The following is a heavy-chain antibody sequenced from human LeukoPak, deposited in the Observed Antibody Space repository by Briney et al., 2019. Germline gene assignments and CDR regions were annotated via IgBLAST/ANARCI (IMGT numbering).Heavy chain of an antibody. J-gene: IGHJ4*02. CDR2: IYYSGST. CDR3: AREGLATIIMG. Sequence: SETLSLTCTVSGGSISSSSYYWGWIRQPPGKGLEWIGSIYYSGSTYYNPSLKSRVTISVDTSKNQFSLKLSSVTAADTAVYYCAREGLATIIMGWGQGTLVTVSS. CDR1: GGSISSSSYY. D-gene: IGHD5-24*01. V-gene: IGHV4-39*07.